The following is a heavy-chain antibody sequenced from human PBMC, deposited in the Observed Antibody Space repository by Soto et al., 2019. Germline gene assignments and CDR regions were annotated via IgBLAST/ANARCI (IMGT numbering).Heavy chain of an antibody. CDR3: ARMESFGSLNWFDT. J-gene: IGHJ5*02. V-gene: IGHV1-8*02. CDR2: MNPGSGDT. CDR1: GYTFTNND. D-gene: IGHD5-18*01. Sequence: ASVKVSCKASGYTFTNNDVSWVRQATGQGLEWMGWMNPGSGDTGYAQKFQGRVTMTRDISIATAYMELNSLTSEDTAIYYCARMESFGSLNWFDTWGQGTLLTVST.